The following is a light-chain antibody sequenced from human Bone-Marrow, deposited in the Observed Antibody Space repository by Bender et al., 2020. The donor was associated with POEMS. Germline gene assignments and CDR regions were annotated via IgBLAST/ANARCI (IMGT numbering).Light chain of an antibody. CDR1: SGDIGDYNY. CDR2: EVS. CDR3: CAYAGSRTFVL. J-gene: IGLJ2*01. Sequence: HSALTQPASVSGSPGQSITISCTGGSGDIGDYNYVSWYQQHPGTAPKLLLYEVSKRPSGISDRFSGSKSGSTASLTISGLQADDEGDYYCCAYAGSRTFVLFGGGTKLTVL. V-gene: IGLV2-23*02.